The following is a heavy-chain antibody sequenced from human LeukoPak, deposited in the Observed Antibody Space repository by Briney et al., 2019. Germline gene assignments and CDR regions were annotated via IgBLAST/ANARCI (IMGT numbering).Heavy chain of an antibody. J-gene: IGHJ4*02. D-gene: IGHD6-6*01. CDR3: AKYSSSYYFDY. V-gene: IGHV3-7*05. CDR1: GMTFSSQW. CDR2: INQDGSGK. Sequence: PGGSLRLSCAASGMTFSSQWMSWVRQAPGKGLEWVANINQDGSGKYYVDSVKGRFTISRDNAKNSLYLQMNSLRAEDTAVYYCAKYSSSYYFDYWGQGTLVTVSS.